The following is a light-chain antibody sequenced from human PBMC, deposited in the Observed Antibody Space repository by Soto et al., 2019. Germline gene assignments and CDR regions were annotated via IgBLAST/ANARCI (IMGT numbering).Light chain of an antibody. CDR1: QSVGRY. Sequence: EIVLTQSPATLSLSPGERATLSCRASQSVGRYLACHQQKPGQAPRLLIFDSSNRATGIPARFSGSGSGTDFTLTISSLQPEDFAVYCCQQYGSSPRTFGQGTKVEIK. CDR3: QQYGSSPRT. J-gene: IGKJ1*01. V-gene: IGKV3-11*01. CDR2: DSS.